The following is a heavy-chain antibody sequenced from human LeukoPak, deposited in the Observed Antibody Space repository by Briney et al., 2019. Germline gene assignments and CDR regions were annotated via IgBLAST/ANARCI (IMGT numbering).Heavy chain of an antibody. Sequence: SVRVSFKASVGTFISYAIRWVRPARGRGREWVGGIIPIFGTAHYAQKLQGGVTITADKSTGTAYMQLSSLRSEDTAVYYCARGLRQWLVRPSYFDYWGQGTLVTVSS. CDR3: ARGLRQWLVRPSYFDY. V-gene: IGHV1-69*06. CDR2: IIPIFGTA. CDR1: VGTFISYA. J-gene: IGHJ4*02. D-gene: IGHD6-19*01.